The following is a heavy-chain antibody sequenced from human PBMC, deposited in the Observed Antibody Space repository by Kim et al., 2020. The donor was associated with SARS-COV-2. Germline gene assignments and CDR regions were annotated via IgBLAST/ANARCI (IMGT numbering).Heavy chain of an antibody. Sequence: GGSLRLSCAASGFTFSSYSMNWVRQAPGKGLEWVSSISSSSSYIYYADSVKGRFTISRDNAKNSLYLQMNSLRAEDTAVYYCAREIYDILTGYYKGGEVFDIWGQGTMVTVSS. D-gene: IGHD3-9*01. CDR2: ISSSSSYI. J-gene: IGHJ3*02. CDR3: AREIYDILTGYYKGGEVFDI. V-gene: IGHV3-21*01. CDR1: GFTFSSYS.